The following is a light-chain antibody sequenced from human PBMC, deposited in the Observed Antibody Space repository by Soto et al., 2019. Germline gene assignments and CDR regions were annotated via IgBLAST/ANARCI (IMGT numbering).Light chain of an antibody. Sequence: DIQMTQSPSSLSASVGDRVTITCRASQGIGYSLAWYQQKPGRVPKLLIYATSALQSGVPSRFSGGGSGTDFTLTIDSLQPEDIATYYCQKYDSVPGTFGQGTKVEVK. CDR1: QGIGYS. CDR3: QKYDSVPGT. J-gene: IGKJ1*01. CDR2: ATS. V-gene: IGKV1-27*01.